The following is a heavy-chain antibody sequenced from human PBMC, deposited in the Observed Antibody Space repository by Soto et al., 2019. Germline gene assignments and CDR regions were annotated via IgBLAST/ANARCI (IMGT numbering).Heavy chain of an antibody. D-gene: IGHD3-10*01. CDR3: VRAGHVFDVHYYGMDL. CDR2: ISSSGSYI. Sequence: PGGSLRLSCEASGFTFNDYSMDWVRQAPEKGLEWVSSISSSGSYIYYADSVKGRFAISRDNANNVMYLQLDTMRADDTAVYSCVRAGHVFDVHYYGMDLWGQGTTLTFSS. CDR1: GFTFNDYS. J-gene: IGHJ6*02. V-gene: IGHV3-21*01.